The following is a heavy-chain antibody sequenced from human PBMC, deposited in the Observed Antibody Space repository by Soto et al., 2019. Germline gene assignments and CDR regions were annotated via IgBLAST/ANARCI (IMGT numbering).Heavy chain of an antibody. CDR3: ARDRGVAGAGTAQLHLGELSFRPLDY. J-gene: IGHJ4*02. CDR1: GGSFSGYY. CDR2: INHSGST. Sequence: SETLSLTCAVYGGSFSGYYWSWIRQPPGKGLEWIGEINHSGSTNYNPSLKSRVTISVDTSKNQFSLKLSSVTAADTAVYYCARDRGVAGAGTAQLHLGELSFRPLDYWGQGTLVTVSS. V-gene: IGHV4-34*01. D-gene: IGHD3-16*02.